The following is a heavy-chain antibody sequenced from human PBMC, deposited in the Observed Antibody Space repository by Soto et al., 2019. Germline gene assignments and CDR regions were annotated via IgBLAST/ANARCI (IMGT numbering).Heavy chain of an antibody. Sequence: KPSETLSLTCTVSGGSIYRSRYYWGWIRQPPGKGLEWIGSIYYSGSTYHNPSLKSRVTISVDTSKNQFSLKLSSVTAADTAVYYCATGEGDNSHYSYGMDVWGQGTTVTVSS. CDR3: ATGEGDNSHYSYGMDV. D-gene: IGHD2-21*01. CDR1: GGSIYRSRYY. V-gene: IGHV4-39*01. CDR2: IYYSGST. J-gene: IGHJ6*02.